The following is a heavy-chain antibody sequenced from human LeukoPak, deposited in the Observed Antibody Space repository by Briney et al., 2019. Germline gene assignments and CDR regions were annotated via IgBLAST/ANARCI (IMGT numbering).Heavy chain of an antibody. D-gene: IGHD5-24*01. V-gene: IGHV1-69*13. CDR1: GGTFSSYA. J-gene: IGHJ4*02. CDR2: IIPTFGTA. Sequence: ASVKVSCKASGGTFSSYAISWVRQAPGQGLEWMGGIIPTFGTANYAQKFQGRVTITADESTSTGHMELSSLRSEDTAVYYCARTSREMTTSTGYFDYWGQGTLVTVSS. CDR3: ARTSREMTTSTGYFDY.